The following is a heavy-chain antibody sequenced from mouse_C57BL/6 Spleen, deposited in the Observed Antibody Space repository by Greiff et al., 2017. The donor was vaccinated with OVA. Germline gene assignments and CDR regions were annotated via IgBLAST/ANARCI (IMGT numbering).Heavy chain of an antibody. CDR3: ARESGSSSWLAD. Sequence: EVKLMESGGGLVKPGGSLKLSCAASGFTFSSYAMSWVRQTPEKRLEWVATISDGGSYTSYPDNVKGRFTISRDNAKNNLYLQMSHLKSEDTAMYYCARESGSSSWLADWSQGTLVTVSA. CDR2: ISDGGSYT. J-gene: IGHJ3*01. D-gene: IGHD1-1*01. CDR1: GFTFSSYA. V-gene: IGHV5-4*01.